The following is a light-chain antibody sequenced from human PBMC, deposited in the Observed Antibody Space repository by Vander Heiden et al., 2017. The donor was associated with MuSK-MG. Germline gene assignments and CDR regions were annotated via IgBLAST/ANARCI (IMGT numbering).Light chain of an antibody. CDR3: MQDLHIL. J-gene: IGKJ5*01. CDR2: LGS. Sequence: DIVMTQSPLSLPVTPGEPASSSCRSSQSLLHSNGYNYLDWDLQKPGQSPQLLIYLGSNRDSGVHDRFSGSGAGADFTLKISRGEDEDVGVYYGMQDLHILFGQGTLMEIK. CDR1: QSLLHSNGYNY. V-gene: IGKV2-28*01.